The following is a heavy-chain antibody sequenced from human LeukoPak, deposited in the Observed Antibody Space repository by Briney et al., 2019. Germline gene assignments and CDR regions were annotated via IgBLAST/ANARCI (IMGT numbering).Heavy chain of an antibody. CDR3: AKGWYSSGPRAFDY. V-gene: IGHV3-23*01. CDR1: GFTFGTHA. Sequence: GGSLRLSCVASGFTFGTHAMSWVRQVPGKGLEWVSGISRGSITYYSDSVKGRFTISRDNSRATLFLQMNSLRAEDTAVYYCAKGWYSSGPRAFDYWGQGTLVTVSS. J-gene: IGHJ4*02. D-gene: IGHD6-19*01. CDR2: ISRGSIT.